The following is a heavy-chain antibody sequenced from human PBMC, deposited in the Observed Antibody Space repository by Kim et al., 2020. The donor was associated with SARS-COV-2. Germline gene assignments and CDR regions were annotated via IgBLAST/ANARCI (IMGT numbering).Heavy chain of an antibody. Sequence: GGSLRLSCAASGFTFSSYGMHWVRQAPGKGLEWVAVIWYDGSNKYYADSVKGRFTISRDNSKNTLYLQMNSLRAEDTAVYYCARDLGSGPFDYWGQGTLVTVSS. J-gene: IGHJ4*02. V-gene: IGHV3-33*01. CDR1: GFTFSSYG. D-gene: IGHD6-19*01. CDR3: ARDLGSGPFDY. CDR2: IWYDGSNK.